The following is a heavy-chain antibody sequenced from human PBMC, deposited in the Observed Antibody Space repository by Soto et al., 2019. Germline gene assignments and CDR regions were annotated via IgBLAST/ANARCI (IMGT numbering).Heavy chain of an antibody. V-gene: IGHV4-31*03. Sequence: SETLSLTCTVSGGSISSGGYYWSWIRQHPGKGLEWIGYIYYSGSTYYNPSLKSRVTISVDTSKNQFSLKLSSVTAADTAVYYCARVAYYDFWSGYYLDQKPAGIDYWGQGTLVTVSS. CDR2: IYYSGST. D-gene: IGHD3-3*01. J-gene: IGHJ4*02. CDR3: ARVAYYDFWSGYYLDQKPAGIDY. CDR1: GGSISSGGYY.